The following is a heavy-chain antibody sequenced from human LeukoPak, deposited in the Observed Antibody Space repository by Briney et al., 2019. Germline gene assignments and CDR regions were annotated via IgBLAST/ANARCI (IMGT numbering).Heavy chain of an antibody. Sequence: GGSLRLSCAASGFTFSSYSMNWVRQAPGKGLEWVSSISSSSSYIYYADSVKGRFTISRDNAKNSLYLQMNSLRAEDTAVYYCAIGPYSYGYEDYWGQGTPVTVSS. J-gene: IGHJ4*02. CDR3: AIGPYSYGYEDY. V-gene: IGHV3-21*01. D-gene: IGHD5-18*01. CDR1: GFTFSSYS. CDR2: ISSSSSYI.